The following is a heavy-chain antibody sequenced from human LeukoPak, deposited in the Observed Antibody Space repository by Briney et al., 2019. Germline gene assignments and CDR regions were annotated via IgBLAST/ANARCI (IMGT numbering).Heavy chain of an antibody. J-gene: IGHJ3*02. CDR3: ARDHNAYDI. CDR2: INWNGGST. V-gene: IGHV3-20*04. Sequence: GGSLRLSCAASGFTFSTYGMNWVRQAPGKGLECVSGINWNGGSTYYADSVKGRFTISRDNAKNSLYLQMNSLRAEDTALYYCARDHNAYDIWGQGTMVTVSS. CDR1: GFTFSTYG.